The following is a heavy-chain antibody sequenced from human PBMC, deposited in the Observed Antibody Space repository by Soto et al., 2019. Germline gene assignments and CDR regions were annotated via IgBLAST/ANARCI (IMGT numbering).Heavy chain of an antibody. Sequence: EVQLLESGGGLVQPGGSLRLSCAASGFTFSSYAMSWVRQAPGNGLEWVSAISGSGGSTYYADSVKRRFTISRDNSKNTLYLQMNSLRAEDTAVYYCAISGIAAAGPRGGYWGQGTLVTVSS. CDR3: AISGIAAAGPRGGY. V-gene: IGHV3-23*01. D-gene: IGHD6-13*01. CDR1: GFTFSSYA. CDR2: ISGSGGST. J-gene: IGHJ4*02.